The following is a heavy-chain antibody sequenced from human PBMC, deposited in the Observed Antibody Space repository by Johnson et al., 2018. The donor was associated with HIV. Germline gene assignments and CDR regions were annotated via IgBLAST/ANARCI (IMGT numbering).Heavy chain of an antibody. D-gene: IGHD6-13*01. CDR1: GFTFSSYG. CDR2: IRYDGSNK. CDR3: TTQQRADAFDI. J-gene: IGHJ3*02. Sequence: VQLVESGGGVVQPGGSLRLSCAASGFTFSSYGMHWVRQAPGKGLEWVAFIRYDGSNKYYADSVKGRFTISRDNSKNTLYLQMNSLKTEDTAVYYCTTQQRADAFDIWGQGTMVTVSS. V-gene: IGHV3-30*02.